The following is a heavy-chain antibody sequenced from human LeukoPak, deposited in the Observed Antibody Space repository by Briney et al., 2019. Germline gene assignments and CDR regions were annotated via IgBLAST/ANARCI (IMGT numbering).Heavy chain of an antibody. CDR3: ATLGEYYDFWSGYFRDH. CDR1: GYTLTELS. V-gene: IGHV1-24*01. CDR2: FDPEDGET. Sequence: ASVKVSCEVSGYTLTELSMHWVRQAPGKGLEWMGGFDPEDGETIYAQKFQGRVTMTEDTSTDTAYMKLSSLRSEDTAVYYCATLGEYYDFWSGYFRDHWGQGTLVAVSS. J-gene: IGHJ4*02. D-gene: IGHD3-3*01.